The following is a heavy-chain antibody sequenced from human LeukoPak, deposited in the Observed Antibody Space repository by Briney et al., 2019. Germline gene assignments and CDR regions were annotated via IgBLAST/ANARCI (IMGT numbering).Heavy chain of an antibody. CDR1: GFTFSSYS. CDR2: IWYDGSNK. V-gene: IGHV3-33*08. J-gene: IGHJ3*02. CDR3: ARDELDAVDI. Sequence: GGSLRLSCAASGFTFSSYSMNWVRQAPGKGLEWVAVIWYDGSNKYYADSVKGRFTISRDNSKNTLYLQMNSLRAEDTAVYYCARDELDAVDIWGQGTMVTVSS. D-gene: IGHD1-7*01.